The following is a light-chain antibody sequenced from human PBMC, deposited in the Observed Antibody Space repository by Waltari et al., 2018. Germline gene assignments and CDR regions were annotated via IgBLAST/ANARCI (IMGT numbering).Light chain of an antibody. CDR2: HAS. CDR1: QRIGGN. CDR3: HQYNNWPLYT. J-gene: IGKJ2*01. V-gene: IGKV3-15*01. Sequence: EIVMTQFPRTLSVSPGERVTLSCRASQRIGGNLAWYQQKPGQAPRLLLYHASTRATGVPARFGGSASGSDFYRTISSMQSEDYAVYYCHQYNNWPLYTFGQGTKLEIK.